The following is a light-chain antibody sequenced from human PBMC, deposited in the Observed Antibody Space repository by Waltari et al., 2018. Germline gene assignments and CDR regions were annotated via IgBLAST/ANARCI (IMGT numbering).Light chain of an antibody. CDR1: SGHSSNV. J-gene: IGLJ3*02. CDR2: VNSDASR. Sequence: QLVVTQSPSASAPLGASVKLTCTLSSGHSSNVIAWLQQRPEKGPRYLMKVNSDASRSKGDGIPVRFSGSSSGAERYLTISSLQSDDEADYYCETGGHGTWVFGGGTKLTVL. V-gene: IGLV4-69*01. CDR3: ETGGHGTWV.